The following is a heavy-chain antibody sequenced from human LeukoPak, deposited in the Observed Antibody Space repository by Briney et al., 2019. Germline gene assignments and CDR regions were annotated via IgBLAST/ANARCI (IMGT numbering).Heavy chain of an antibody. V-gene: IGHV3-30-3*01. Sequence: PGGSLRLSCAASGFTFSRYAMHWVRQAPGKGLEWVAVITYDGNNKYYADSVKGRFTISRDNSESSLYLQMNSLRAEDTAVYYCARDPCCYRYWGQGTLVTVSS. J-gene: IGHJ4*02. D-gene: IGHD2-2*02. CDR1: GFTFSRYA. CDR2: ITYDGNNK. CDR3: ARDPCCYRY.